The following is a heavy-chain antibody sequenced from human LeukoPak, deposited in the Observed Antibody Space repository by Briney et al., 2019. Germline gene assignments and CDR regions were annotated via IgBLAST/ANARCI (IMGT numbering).Heavy chain of an antibody. V-gene: IGHV4-4*02. CDR2: IYHSGST. CDR1: GGSISSSNW. J-gene: IGHJ4*02. D-gene: IGHD4-23*01. Sequence: PSETLSLTCAVSGGSISSSNWWSWVRKPPGKWLEWIGEIYHSGSTNYNPSLKSRVTISVDKSKNQFSLKLSSVTAADTAVYYCARADYGGSWFDYWGQGTLVTVSS. CDR3: ARADYGGSWFDY.